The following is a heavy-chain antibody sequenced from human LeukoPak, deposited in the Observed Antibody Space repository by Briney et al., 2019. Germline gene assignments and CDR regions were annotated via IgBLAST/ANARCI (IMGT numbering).Heavy chain of an antibody. CDR3: ARDTFYGPMAV. D-gene: IGHD2/OR15-2a*01. CDR2: ISSSSSTI. J-gene: IGHJ6*04. V-gene: IGHV3-48*01. Sequence: GGSLRLSCAASGFTFSSYSMNWVRQAPGKGLEWVSYISSSSSTIYYADSVKGRFTISRDNAKNSLYLQMNSLRAEDTAVYYCARDTFYGPMAVWGKGTTVTISS. CDR1: GFTFSSYS.